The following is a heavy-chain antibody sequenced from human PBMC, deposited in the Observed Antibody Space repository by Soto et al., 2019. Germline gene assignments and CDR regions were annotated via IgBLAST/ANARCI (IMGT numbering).Heavy chain of an antibody. CDR2: INGYSGTI. D-gene: IGHD6-19*01. CDR3: AMKMSGCPTFDW. J-gene: IGHJ4*02. CDR1: GYTFTSYD. Sequence: QVQLLQSAAELKKPGASVNVSCMTSGYTFTSYDITWVRQAPGQGLEWMGWINGYSGTIEYAQKFRGRVTMTTDTSRGIAFMELTRLNFDDTGVYFCAMKMSGCPTFDWWGQGTLVTVSS. V-gene: IGHV1-18*04.